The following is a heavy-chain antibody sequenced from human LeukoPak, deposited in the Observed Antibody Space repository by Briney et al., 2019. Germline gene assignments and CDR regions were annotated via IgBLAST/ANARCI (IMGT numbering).Heavy chain of an antibody. CDR1: GFTFGTFW. J-gene: IGHJ4*02. Sequence: GGSLRLSCTASGFTFGTFWMTWVRQAPGKGLEWVANIKEDGSEKYYVDSVKGRFTISRDNARKSLALQMNSLRAEDTAVYYCARDVDTNYWGQGTLVSVSS. CDR3: ARDVDTNY. D-gene: IGHD5-18*01. V-gene: IGHV3-7*03. CDR2: IKEDGSEK.